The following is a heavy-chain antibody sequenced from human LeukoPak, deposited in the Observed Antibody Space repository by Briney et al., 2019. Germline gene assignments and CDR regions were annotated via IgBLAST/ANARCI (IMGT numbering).Heavy chain of an antibody. V-gene: IGHV3-53*01. CDR2: MYSGGST. Sequence: PGGSLQLSCAASGLSVSNNYMNWVRQAPGKGLEWVSVMYSGGSTYYADSVKGRFTISRDNSKNTLYLQMNSLRAEDTALYYCANPPTVTTFHNWGQGTLVTVSS. CDR3: ANPPTVTTFHN. J-gene: IGHJ4*02. D-gene: IGHD4-11*01. CDR1: GLSVSNNY.